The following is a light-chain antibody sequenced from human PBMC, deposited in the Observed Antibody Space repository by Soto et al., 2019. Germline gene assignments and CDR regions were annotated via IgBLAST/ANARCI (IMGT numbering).Light chain of an antibody. J-gene: IGLJ1*01. CDR1: SGDVGGYDY. CDR3: SSYAGSDNPYV. CDR2: EVT. V-gene: IGLV2-8*01. Sequence: QSALTQHPSASGSPGQSVTISCTGPSGDVGGYDYVSWYQQHPGKAPKLMIYEVTKRPLGVPDRFSGSKSGNTASLTVSGLQAEDEADYYCSSYAGSDNPYVFGTGTKVTVL.